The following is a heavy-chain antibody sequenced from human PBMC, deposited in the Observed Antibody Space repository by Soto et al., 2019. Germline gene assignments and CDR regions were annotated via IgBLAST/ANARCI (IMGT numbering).Heavy chain of an antibody. CDR3: ARGGTVAGFTQFDY. CDR2: IIPSFGTA. J-gene: IGHJ4*02. CDR1: GDTFSSYA. V-gene: IGHV1-69*12. D-gene: IGHD6-19*01. Sequence: QVQLVQSGAEVKKPGSSVKDSCKASGDTFSSYAISWVLEAPGQGLTWMGGIIPSFGTANYAQKFQGRVTITADESTSTAYMELSSLRSDDTAVYYCARGGTVAGFTQFDYWGQGTLVTVSS.